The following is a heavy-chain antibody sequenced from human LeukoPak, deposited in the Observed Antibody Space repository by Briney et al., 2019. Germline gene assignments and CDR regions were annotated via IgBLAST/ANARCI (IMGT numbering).Heavy chain of an antibody. V-gene: IGHV4-59*01. J-gene: IGHJ6*02. Sequence: SETLSLTCTVYGGSISSYYWSWIRQPPGKGLEWIGYIYYSGSTNYNPSLKSRVTISVDTSKNQFSLKLSSVTAADRAVYYCARDLSYSSGRRGCMDVWGQGTTVTVSS. D-gene: IGHD6-19*01. CDR2: IYYSGST. CDR3: ARDLSYSSGRRGCMDV. CDR1: GGSISSYY.